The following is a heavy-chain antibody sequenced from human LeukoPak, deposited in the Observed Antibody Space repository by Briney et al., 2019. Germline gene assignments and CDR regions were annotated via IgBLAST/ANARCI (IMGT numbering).Heavy chain of an antibody. V-gene: IGHV1-46*01. D-gene: IGHD3-22*01. Sequence: GASVKVSCKASGYTFTSYYMHWVRQAPGQGLEWMGIINPSGGSTSYAQKFQGRVTMTRDMSTSTVYMELSSLRSEDTAVYYCARASNYYDSSGYYDNWDYWGQGTLVTVSS. CDR2: INPSGGST. CDR3: ARASNYYDSSGYYDNWDY. J-gene: IGHJ4*02. CDR1: GYTFTSYY.